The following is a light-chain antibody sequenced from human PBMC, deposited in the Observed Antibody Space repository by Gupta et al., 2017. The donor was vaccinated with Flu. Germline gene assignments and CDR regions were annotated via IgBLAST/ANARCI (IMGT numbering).Light chain of an antibody. Sequence: DLMMTQSPLSLPSAPGDQGSISCSSSKSLLHSNGYNYLDWYLQKPGQSPQLLIYLGSNRASGVPDRFSGSGSGTEFTLKISRVEAEDVGVYYCMQALQTSYTFGQGTKLEIK. CDR1: KSLLHSNGYNY. CDR2: LGS. V-gene: IGKV2-28*01. CDR3: MQALQTSYT. J-gene: IGKJ2*01.